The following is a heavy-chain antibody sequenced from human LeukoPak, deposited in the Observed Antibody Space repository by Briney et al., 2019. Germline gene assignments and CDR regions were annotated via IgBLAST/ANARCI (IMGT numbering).Heavy chain of an antibody. J-gene: IGHJ4*02. CDR2: IYYSGST. CDR3: ARRRNYGGNLYYFDY. D-gene: IGHD4-23*01. V-gene: IGHV4-39*01. Sequence: SETLSLTCTVPGGSIRSSSYYWGWIRQPPGKGLEWIGSIYYSGSTYYNPSLKSRVTISVDTFKNQFSLKLSSVTAADTAVYYCARRRNYGGNLYYFDYWGQGTLVTVSS. CDR1: GGSIRSSSYY.